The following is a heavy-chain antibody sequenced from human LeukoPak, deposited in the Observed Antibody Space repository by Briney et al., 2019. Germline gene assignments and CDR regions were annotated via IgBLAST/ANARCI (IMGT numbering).Heavy chain of an antibody. CDR3: AKDREPMVRGVYGMDV. Sequence: GGSLRLSCAASGFTFSSFAINWVRQAPGKGLEWVSVITGSDSGADYADSVKGRFTISRDNSKNTLYLQMNSLRAEDTAVYYCAKDREPMVRGVYGMDVWGQGTTVTVSS. CDR1: GFTFSSFA. J-gene: IGHJ6*02. D-gene: IGHD3-10*01. V-gene: IGHV3-23*01. CDR2: ITGSDSGA.